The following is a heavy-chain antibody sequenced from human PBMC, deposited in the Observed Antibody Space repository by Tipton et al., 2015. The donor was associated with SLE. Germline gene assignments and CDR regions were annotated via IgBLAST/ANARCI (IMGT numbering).Heavy chain of an antibody. Sequence: SLRLSCAGSGFTFRIYTMNWVRQAPGMGLEWVSSISSSSSSIYYADSVKGRFTISRDNAKNSLYLQMNGQRAEDTAVYYCARDCTSCTGVGAFDIWGQGTMVTVSS. D-gene: IGHD2-2*01. V-gene: IGHV3-21*03. CDR1: GFTFRIYT. CDR2: ISSSSSSI. CDR3: ARDCTSCTGVGAFDI. J-gene: IGHJ3*02.